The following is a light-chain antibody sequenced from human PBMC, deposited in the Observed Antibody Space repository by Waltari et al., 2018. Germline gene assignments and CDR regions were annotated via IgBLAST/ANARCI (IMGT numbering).Light chain of an antibody. J-gene: IGLJ3*02. Sequence: QSALTQPASVSGSPGQSITVSCTGISSDVGINSFVSWYQHHPGKAPKVVIYDFSYRPSGVSDRFSGSKSGNTASLTISGLQAEDEADYYCSSYTSNSAVFGGGTKVTVL. CDR1: SSDVGINSF. CDR3: SSYTSNSAV. V-gene: IGLV2-14*03. CDR2: DFS.